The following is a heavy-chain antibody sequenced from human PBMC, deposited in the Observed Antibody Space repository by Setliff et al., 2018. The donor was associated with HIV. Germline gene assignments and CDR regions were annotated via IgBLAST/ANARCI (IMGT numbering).Heavy chain of an antibody. J-gene: IGHJ4*02. CDR2: IYYSGST. V-gene: IGHV4-61*01. CDR1: GFSISSRYY. D-gene: IGHD3-10*01. CDR3: ARGAELLWFGELHNIPYFDY. Sequence: PSETLSLTCDVSGFSISSRYYWSWIRQPPGKGLEWIGYIYYSGSTNYNPSLKSRVTISVDTSKNQFSLKLSSVTAADTAVYYCARGAELLWFGELHNIPYFDYWGQGTLVTVSS.